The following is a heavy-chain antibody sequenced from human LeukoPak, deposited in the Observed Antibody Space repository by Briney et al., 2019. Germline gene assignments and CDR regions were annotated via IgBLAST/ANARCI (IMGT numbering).Heavy chain of an antibody. CDR1: GFTFDDYA. D-gene: IGHD6-13*01. J-gene: IGHJ4*02. CDR2: ISWSSGTI. CDR3: AKDMKSSSWSSIDY. Sequence: GRSLRLSCAASGFTFDDYAMHWVRQAPGKGLEWVSTISWSSGTIDYSDPVKGRFTISRDNAKNSLYLQMNSLRADDTALYYCAKDMKSSSWSSIDYWGQGTLVTVSS. V-gene: IGHV3-9*01.